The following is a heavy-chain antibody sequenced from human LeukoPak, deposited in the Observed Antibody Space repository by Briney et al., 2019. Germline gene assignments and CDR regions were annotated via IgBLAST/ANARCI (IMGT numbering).Heavy chain of an antibody. J-gene: IGHJ5*02. D-gene: IGHD2/OR15-2a*01. V-gene: IGHV3-64*01. Sequence: GGSLRLSCAASGFTFSGFSMHWIRQAPGRGLEYVSAINSNGDKTFYTYSMRGRFTIFRDNSKDTLFLQMGSLRGEDTALYFCARIGMENFYDLWGQGTLVTVSS. CDR2: INSNGDKT. CDR1: GFTFSGFS. CDR3: ARIGMENFYDL.